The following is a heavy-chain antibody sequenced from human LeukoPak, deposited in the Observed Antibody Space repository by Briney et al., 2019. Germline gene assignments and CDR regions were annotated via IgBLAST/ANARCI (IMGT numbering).Heavy chain of an antibody. D-gene: IGHD2/OR15-2a*01. V-gene: IGHV3-23*01. CDR1: GFTFSSYA. Sequence: GGSLRLSCAASGFTFSSYAMNWVRQAPGKGLEWVSFISGSGGYTYYADSVKGRFTISRDNSKNTLYLQMNSLRAEDTAVYYCARLPVFYHTGGQGLAFDYWGQGTLVTVSS. CDR3: ARLPVFYHTGGQGLAFDY. J-gene: IGHJ4*02. CDR2: ISGSGGYT.